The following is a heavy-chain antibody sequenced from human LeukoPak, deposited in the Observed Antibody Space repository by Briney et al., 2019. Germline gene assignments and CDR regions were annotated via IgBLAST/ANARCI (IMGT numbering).Heavy chain of an antibody. V-gene: IGHV3-7*01. Sequence: PGGSLRLSCAASGFTFSNFWMSWVRQAPGKGLEWVANINPDGSAKYYVDSVKGRFTISRDNAENSLYLQMNSLRPEDTAVCYCARHFSTYSYGLDVWGQGTKVTVSS. CDR3: ARHFSTYSYGLDV. J-gene: IGHJ6*02. CDR2: INPDGSAK. D-gene: IGHD3-3*02. CDR1: GFTFSNFW.